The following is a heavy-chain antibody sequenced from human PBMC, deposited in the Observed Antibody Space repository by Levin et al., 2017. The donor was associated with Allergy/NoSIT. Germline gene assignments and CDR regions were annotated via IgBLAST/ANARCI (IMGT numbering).Heavy chain of an antibody. CDR2: IYSSGRT. J-gene: IGHJ6*02. CDR3: AGGHDHLYGLDV. D-gene: IGHD1-14*01. V-gene: IGHV3-66*01. CDR1: GFAVSTNY. Sequence: GGSLRLSCAASGFAVSTNYMSWVRQAPGKGLEWVSLIYSSGRTAYTDSVKGRFTIARDSSNNTLYFQMNSLRAEDTAVYYCAGGHDHLYGLDVWGQGTTVTVSS.